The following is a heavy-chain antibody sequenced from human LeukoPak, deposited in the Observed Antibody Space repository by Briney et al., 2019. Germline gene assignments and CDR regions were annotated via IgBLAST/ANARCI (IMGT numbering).Heavy chain of an antibody. CDR2: ISSSSSTI. Sequence: GGSLRLSCAASGFTFSSYSMKWVRQAPGKGLVWVLYISSSSSTIYYADSVKGRFTISRDNAKNSLYLQMNSLRAEDTAVYYCARDWPSEWQQLPDYDAVDIWGQGTMVTVSS. CDR3: ARDWPSEWQQLPDYDAVDI. J-gene: IGHJ3*02. D-gene: IGHD6-13*01. CDR1: GFTFSSYS. V-gene: IGHV3-48*01.